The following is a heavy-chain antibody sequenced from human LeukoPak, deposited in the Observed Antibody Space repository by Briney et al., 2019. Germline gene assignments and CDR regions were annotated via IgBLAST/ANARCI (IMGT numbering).Heavy chain of an antibody. CDR3: AELGITMIGGV. CDR1: GFIFDDYG. V-gene: IGHV3-20*04. CDR2: INWNGGST. J-gene: IGHJ6*04. Sequence: GGSLRPSCAAFGFIFDDYGMSWVRQAPGKGLEWVSGINWNGGSTGYADSVKGRFTISRDNAKNSLYLQMNSLRAEDTAVYYCAELGITMIGGVWGKGTTVTISS. D-gene: IGHD3-10*02.